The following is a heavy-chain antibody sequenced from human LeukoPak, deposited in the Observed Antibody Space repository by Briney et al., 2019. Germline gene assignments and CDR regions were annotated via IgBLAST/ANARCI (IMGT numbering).Heavy chain of an antibody. J-gene: IGHJ3*02. D-gene: IGHD2-8*01. CDR2: INHSGST. Sequence: SETLSLTCAVYGGSFSGYYWSWIRQPPGKGLEWIGEINHSGSTNYNPSLKSRVTMSVDTSKNQFSLSLRSVTAADTAVYYCARVMGIRWPSPPRDAFDIWGLGTKVTVSS. CDR1: GGSFSGYY. CDR3: ARVMGIRWPSPPRDAFDI. V-gene: IGHV4-34*01.